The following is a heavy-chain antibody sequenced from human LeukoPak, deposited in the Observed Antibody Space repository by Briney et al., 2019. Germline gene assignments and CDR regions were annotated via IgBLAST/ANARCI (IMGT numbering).Heavy chain of an antibody. D-gene: IGHD2-2*01. J-gene: IGHJ6*03. V-gene: IGHV4-59*01. CDR2: IYYSGST. CDR1: GGPFSGYY. CDR3: ARTTVVPAACYRDV. Sequence: SETLSLTCAVYGGPFSGYYWSWIRQPPGKGLEWIGYIYYSGSTNYNPSLKSRVTISVDTSKNQFSLKLSSVTAADTAVYYCARTTVVPAACYRDVWGKGTTVTVSS.